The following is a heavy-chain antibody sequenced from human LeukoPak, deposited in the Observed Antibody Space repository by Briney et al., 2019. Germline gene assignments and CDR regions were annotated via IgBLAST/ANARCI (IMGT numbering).Heavy chain of an antibody. CDR1: GGSISSSSYY. V-gene: IGHV4-61*05. CDR2: IYYSGST. Sequence: PSETLSLTCTVSGGSISSSSYYWGWLRQPPGKGLEWIGYIYYSGSTNYNPSLKSRVTISVDTSKNQFSLKLSSVTAADTAVYYCARVAGVLYGDYVSPFDYWGQGTLVTVSS. J-gene: IGHJ4*02. CDR3: ARVAGVLYGDYVSPFDY. D-gene: IGHD4-17*01.